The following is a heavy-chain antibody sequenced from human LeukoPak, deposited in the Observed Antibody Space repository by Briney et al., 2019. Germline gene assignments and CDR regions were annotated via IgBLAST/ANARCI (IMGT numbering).Heavy chain of an antibody. D-gene: IGHD6-19*01. CDR1: GGTLRSYA. CDR2: IIPIFGTA. V-gene: IGHV1-69*05. CDR3: ARGPSSSGWDDVDEDAEYFQH. Sequence: GASVKVSCKASGGTLRSYAISWVRQAPGQGLEWMGGIIPIFGTANYAQKFQGRVTMTRDMSTSTVYMELSSLRSEDTAVYYCARGPSSSGWDDVDEDAEYFQHWGQGTLVTVSS. J-gene: IGHJ1*01.